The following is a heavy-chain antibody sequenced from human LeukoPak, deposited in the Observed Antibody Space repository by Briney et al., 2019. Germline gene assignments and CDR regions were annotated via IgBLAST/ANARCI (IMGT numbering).Heavy chain of an antibody. CDR1: GFSFSRYS. V-gene: IGHV3-48*01. CDR3: AKGDTVMAPFDY. CDR2: ISGSSSTI. J-gene: IGHJ4*02. Sequence: GGSLRLSCAASGFSFSRYSMHWVRQAPGKGLEWISYISGSSSTIYYADSVKGRFTISRDNAKTSLILQMNSLRAEDTAVYHCAKGDTVMAPFDYWGQGTLVIVSS. D-gene: IGHD5-18*01.